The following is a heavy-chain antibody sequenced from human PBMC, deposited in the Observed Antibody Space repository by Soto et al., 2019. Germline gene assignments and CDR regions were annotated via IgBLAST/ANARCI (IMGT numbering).Heavy chain of an antibody. CDR2: IYWDDDK. CDR1: GFSLSTSGEG. Sequence: SGPTLVNPTQTLTLTCTFSGFSLSTSGEGVGWIRQPPGKALEWLALIYWDDDKRYSPSLKSRLTITKDASKNQVVLTMTNMDPVDTATYYCVRVWAAISLYYSYGMDVWAQGPTLTIS. J-gene: IGHJ6*02. V-gene: IGHV2-5*02. CDR3: VRVWAAISLYYSYGMDV. D-gene: IGHD6-25*01.